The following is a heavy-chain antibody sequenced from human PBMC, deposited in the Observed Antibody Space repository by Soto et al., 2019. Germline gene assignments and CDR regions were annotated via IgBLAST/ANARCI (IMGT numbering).Heavy chain of an antibody. CDR2: IYYSGST. CDR3: ARHSPAPYYDYVWGSSDFGPTDY. J-gene: IGHJ4*02. V-gene: IGHV4-39*01. D-gene: IGHD3-16*01. CDR1: GGSISSSSYY. Sequence: SETLSLTCTVSGGSISSSSYYWGWIRQPPGKGLEWIGSIYYSGSTYYNPSLKSRVTISVDTSKNQFSLKLSSVTAADTAVYYCARHSPAPYYDYVWGSSDFGPTDYWGQGTLVTVSS.